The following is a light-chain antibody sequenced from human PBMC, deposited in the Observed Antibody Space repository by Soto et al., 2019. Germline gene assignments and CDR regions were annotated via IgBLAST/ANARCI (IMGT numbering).Light chain of an antibody. CDR1: SGSIASNY. CDR3: QSYDNSSYV. V-gene: IGLV6-57*04. J-gene: IGLJ1*01. CDR2: EDN. Sequence: NFMLTQPHSMSESPGKTVTISCTRSSGSIASNYVQWYQQRPGSVPTTVIYEDNQRPSGVPDRFSGSVDSSSNSASLTIYGLETEDEADYYCQSYDNSSYVFGTGTKVTVL.